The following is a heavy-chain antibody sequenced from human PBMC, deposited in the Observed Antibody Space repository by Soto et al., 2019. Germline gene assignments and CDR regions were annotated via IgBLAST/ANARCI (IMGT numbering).Heavy chain of an antibody. Sequence: GESLKISCKGSGYSFISYWISWVRQMPGKGLDWMGKIDPTDSYTNYSPSFQGHVTISADKSISTAYLQWSSLKASDTAIYYCVRRYSTGSQSPLAYWGQGTLVTVSS. J-gene: IGHJ4*02. D-gene: IGHD6-19*01. CDR1: GYSFISYW. CDR2: IDPTDSYT. V-gene: IGHV5-10-1*01. CDR3: VRRYSTGSQSPLAY.